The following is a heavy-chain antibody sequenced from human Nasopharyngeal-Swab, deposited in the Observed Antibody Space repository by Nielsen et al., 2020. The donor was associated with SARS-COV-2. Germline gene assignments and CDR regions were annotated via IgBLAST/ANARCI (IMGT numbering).Heavy chain of an antibody. CDR2: IIPIFGTA. J-gene: IGHJ4*02. V-gene: IGHV1-69*06. CDR3: ARDRSQYDILTGYPYYFDY. D-gene: IGHD3-9*01. CDR1: GGTFSSYA. Sequence: SVKVSCKASGGTFSSYAISWVRQAPGQGLEWMGGIIPIFGTANYAQKFQGRVTITADKSTSTAYMELSSLRSEDTAVYYCARDRSQYDILTGYPYYFDYWGQGTLVTSPQ.